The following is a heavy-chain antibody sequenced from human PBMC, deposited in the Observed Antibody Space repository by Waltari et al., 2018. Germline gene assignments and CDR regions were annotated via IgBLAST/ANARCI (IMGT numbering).Heavy chain of an antibody. CDR3: VRLEDCSGPGGNCYSRDPFATDV. D-gene: IGHD2-15*01. J-gene: IGHJ6*02. CDR2: INHAGNR. Sequence: QVQLQQWGAGLLQPSETLSPPCAVYGGSFSGYYWGWVRQPPGKGLEWIGEINHAGNRNHKPSLRSRVTMLVDTSKSQFSLKLHSVTAADTAVYFCVRLEDCSGPGGNCYSRDPFATDVWGQGTTVTVSS. CDR1: GGSFSGYY. V-gene: IGHV4-34*02.